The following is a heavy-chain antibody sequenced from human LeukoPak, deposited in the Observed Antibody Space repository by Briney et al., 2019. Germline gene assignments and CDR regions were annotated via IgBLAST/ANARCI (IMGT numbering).Heavy chain of an antibody. J-gene: IGHJ4*02. D-gene: IGHD1-26*01. CDR3: ARFVWVEGNPGFDY. Sequence: SETLSLTCTVSGGSISSSSYYWSWIRQPPGKGLEWIGEINHSGSTNYNPSLKSRVTISVDTSKNQFSLKLSSVTAADTAVYYCARFVWVEGNPGFDYWGQGTLVTVSS. CDR1: GGSISSSSYY. V-gene: IGHV4-39*07. CDR2: INHSGST.